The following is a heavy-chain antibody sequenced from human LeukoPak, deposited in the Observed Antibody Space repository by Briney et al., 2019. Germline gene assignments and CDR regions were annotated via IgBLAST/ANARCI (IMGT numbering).Heavy chain of an antibody. V-gene: IGHV4-59*08. D-gene: IGHD3-9*01. CDR2: ISSSGST. CDR3: ASQSYDILTGYYIDY. J-gene: IGHJ4*02. Sequence: SETLSLTCAVHGGSFSGYYWSWLRQPPGKGLEWIGYISSSGSTSYTPSLKSRVTVSVDTSKNQFSLKLSSVTAADTAVYYCASQSYDILTGYYIDYWGQGTLVTVSS. CDR1: GGSFSGYY.